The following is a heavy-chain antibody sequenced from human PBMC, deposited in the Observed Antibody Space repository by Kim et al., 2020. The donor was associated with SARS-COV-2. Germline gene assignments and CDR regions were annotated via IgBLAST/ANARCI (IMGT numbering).Heavy chain of an antibody. CDR1: GGSISSGGYY. Sequence: SETLSLTCTVSGGSISSGGYYWSWIRQHPGKGLEWIGYIYYSGSTYYNPSLKSRVTISVDTSKNQFSLKLSSVTAADTAVYYCARGVIAVADDGFDYWGQGTLVTVSS. V-gene: IGHV4-31*03. CDR2: IYYSGST. D-gene: IGHD6-19*01. J-gene: IGHJ4*02. CDR3: ARGVIAVADDGFDY.